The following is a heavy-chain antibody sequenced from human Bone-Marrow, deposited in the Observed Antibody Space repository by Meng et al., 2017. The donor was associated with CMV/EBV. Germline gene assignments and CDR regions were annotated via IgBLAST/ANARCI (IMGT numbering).Heavy chain of an antibody. V-gene: IGHV1-69*05. CDR3: ARDRTGDCSSTSCYKYYYYYGMDV. CDR2: VIPIFDTT. Sequence: SVKVSCKASGGTFNSFAFSWVRQAPGQGLEWMGGVIPIFDTTNYAQQFQGRLTITTDESTSIVSMELNNLRSEDTAVYYCARDRTGDCSSTSCYKYYYYYGMDVWGQGTTVTVSS. J-gene: IGHJ6*02. CDR1: GGTFNSFA. D-gene: IGHD2-2*02.